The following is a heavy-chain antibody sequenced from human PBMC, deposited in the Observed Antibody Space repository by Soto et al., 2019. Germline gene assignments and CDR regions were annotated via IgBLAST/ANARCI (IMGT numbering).Heavy chain of an antibody. J-gene: IGHJ5*02. D-gene: IGHD6-19*01. CDR3: TRATEAVTNCFDP. Sequence: SETLSLTCTVSGGSISSYYWSWIRQPPGKGLECIGYVYYSGKTNYNPSLKSRVTISVDTSKNQFSLKLSSVTAADTAVYSCTRATEAVTNCFDPWGKETLVTVSS. CDR1: GGSISSYY. CDR2: VYYSGKT. V-gene: IGHV4-59*01.